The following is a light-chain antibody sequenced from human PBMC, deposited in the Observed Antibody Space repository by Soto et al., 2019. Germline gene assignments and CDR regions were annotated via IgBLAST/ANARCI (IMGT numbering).Light chain of an antibody. CDR2: WAS. CDR1: QSVLYSSNNKNY. Sequence: DIVMTQSPDSLAVSLGERATINCKSSQSVLYSSNNKNYLAWYQQKPGQPPQLVIYWASTRESGVPDRFSGGGSGTDFTLTSSSLQAEDVEVYYCQQYYSTPQTFGQGTKVEIK. V-gene: IGKV4-1*01. J-gene: IGKJ1*01. CDR3: QQYYSTPQT.